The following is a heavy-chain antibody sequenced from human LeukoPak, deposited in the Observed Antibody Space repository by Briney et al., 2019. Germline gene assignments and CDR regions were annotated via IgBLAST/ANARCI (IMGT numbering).Heavy chain of an antibody. V-gene: IGHV1-2*02. CDR1: GYTFTGYH. J-gene: IGHJ5*02. D-gene: IGHD6-19*01. Sequence: ASVKVSCKASGYTFTGYHMHWVRQTPGQGLEWMGWINPNSGGTNCAQKFQGRVTMTRDTSISTAYMELSSLRSDDTAVYYCARDRPGYSSWFDPWGQGTQVTVSS. CDR3: ARDRPGYSSWFDP. CDR2: INPNSGGT.